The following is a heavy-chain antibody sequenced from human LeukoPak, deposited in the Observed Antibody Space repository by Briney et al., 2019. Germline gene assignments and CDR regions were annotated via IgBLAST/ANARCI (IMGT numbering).Heavy chain of an antibody. CDR1: GFTVSSNY. CDR3: ARAAGTLGWFDP. J-gene: IGHJ5*02. Sequence: HAGGSLRLSCAASGFTVSSNYMSWVRQAPGEGLEWVPVIYSGGSTYYADSVKGRFSISRDNSKNTLYLQMNSLRAEDTAVYYCARAAGTLGWFDPWGQGTLVTVSS. V-gene: IGHV3-53*01. D-gene: IGHD6-13*01. CDR2: IYSGGST.